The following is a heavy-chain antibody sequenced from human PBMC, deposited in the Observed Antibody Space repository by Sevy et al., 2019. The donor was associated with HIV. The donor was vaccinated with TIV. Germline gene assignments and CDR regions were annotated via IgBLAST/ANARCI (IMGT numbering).Heavy chain of an antibody. CDR1: GFSFSDFG. V-gene: IGHV3-30*02. CDR3: AKTASIVPTGXPLXX. Sequence: GGSLRLSCAASGFSFSDFGMHWVRLAPGKGLEWLTLIWYDGSKKYYADSVKGRFTISRDNSRNTLYLQMNSLRAEDTAIYYCAKTASIVPTGXPLXXWGQGTLVTVSS. CDR2: IWYDGSKK. D-gene: IGHD1-1*01. J-gene: IGHJ4*02.